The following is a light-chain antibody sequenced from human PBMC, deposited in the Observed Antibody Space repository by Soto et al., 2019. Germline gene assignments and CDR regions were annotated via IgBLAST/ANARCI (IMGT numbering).Light chain of an antibody. CDR2: AAS. Sequence: DIQMTQSPSFLSASVGDRVTITCGASQAISNYLAWYQQKPGKVPKVLIYAASTLQSGVPARFSGSGSGTDFTLTISSLQPEDVASYYCQKYNSAPWTFGQGTKVEIK. CDR3: QKYNSAPWT. CDR1: QAISNY. V-gene: IGKV1-27*01. J-gene: IGKJ1*01.